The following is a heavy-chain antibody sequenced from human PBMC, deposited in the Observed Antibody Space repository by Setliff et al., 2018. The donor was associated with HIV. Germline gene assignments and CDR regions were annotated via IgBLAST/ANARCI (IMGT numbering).Heavy chain of an antibody. CDR2: ISGGSTSHM. CDR3: ARYRWNNWIFGWFDP. J-gene: IGHJ5*02. Sequence: PGGSLRLSCAATGFTFSDHYMSWIRQAPGKGLEWVSYISGGSTSHMNYADSVKGRFTISRDNAKNSLYLQMNSLRAEDTAVYYCARYRWNNWIFGWFDPWGQGTQVTVSS. V-gene: IGHV3-11*06. CDR1: GFTFSDHY. D-gene: IGHD1-20*01.